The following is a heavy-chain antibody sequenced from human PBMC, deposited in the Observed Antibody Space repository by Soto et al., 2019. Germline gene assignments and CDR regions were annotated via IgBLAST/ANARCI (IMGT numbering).Heavy chain of an antibody. CDR3: AVENKDFWSGYPPFDY. V-gene: IGHV3-23*01. D-gene: IGHD3-3*01. Sequence: GGSLRLSCAASGFTFSSYAMSWVRQAPGKGLEWVSAISGSGGSTYYADSVKGRFTISRDNSKNTLYLQMNSLRAEDTAVYYCAVENKDFWSGYPPFDYWGQGTLVTVSS. CDR1: GFTFSSYA. CDR2: ISGSGGST. J-gene: IGHJ4*02.